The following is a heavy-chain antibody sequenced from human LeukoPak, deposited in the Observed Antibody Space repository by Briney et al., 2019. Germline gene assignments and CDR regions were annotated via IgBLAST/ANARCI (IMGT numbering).Heavy chain of an antibody. J-gene: IGHJ4*02. CDR3: ARGSDFVWGSYRPYFDY. V-gene: IGHV3-21*01. Sequence: GGSLRLSCAVSGFTFSSYATSWVRQAPGKGLEWVSSISGSTSYIYYADSVRGRFTISRDNAKNSLYLQMNSLRAEDTAVYYCARGSDFVWGSYRPYFDYWGQGTLVTVSS. D-gene: IGHD3-16*02. CDR2: ISGSTSYI. CDR1: GFTFSSYA.